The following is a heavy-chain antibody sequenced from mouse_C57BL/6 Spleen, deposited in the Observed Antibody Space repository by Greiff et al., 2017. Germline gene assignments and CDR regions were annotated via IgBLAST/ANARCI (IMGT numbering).Heavy chain of an antibody. CDR3: ASRGVYYGYNYYAMDY. CDR1: GFTFSDYG. Sequence: EVMLVESGGGLVKPGGSLKLSCAASGFTFSDYGMHWVRQAPEQGLEWVAYISSGSSTIYYADTVKGRFTLSRDNAKNTLFLQMTSLRSEDTAMLYCASRGVYYGYNYYAMDYWGQGTSVTVSS. D-gene: IGHD2-2*01. V-gene: IGHV5-17*01. CDR2: ISSGSSTI. J-gene: IGHJ4*01.